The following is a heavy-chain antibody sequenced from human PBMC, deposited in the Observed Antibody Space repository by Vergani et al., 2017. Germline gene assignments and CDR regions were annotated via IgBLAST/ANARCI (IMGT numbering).Heavy chain of an antibody. J-gene: IGHJ4*02. CDR1: GFTFSSYA. CDR2: ISSNGGST. V-gene: IGHV3-64*02. Sequence: EVQLVESGEGLVQPGGSLRLSCAASGFTFSSYAMHWVRQAPGKGLEYVSAISSNGGSTYYADSVKGRFTISRDNSKNTLYLQMGSLRAEDMAVYYCARGGMDYDFWSGYYTRQPFDYWGQGTLVTVSS. D-gene: IGHD3-3*01. CDR3: ARGGMDYDFWSGYYTRQPFDY.